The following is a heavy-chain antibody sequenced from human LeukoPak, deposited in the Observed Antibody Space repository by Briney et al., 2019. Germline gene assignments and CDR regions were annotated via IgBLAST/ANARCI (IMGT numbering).Heavy chain of an antibody. V-gene: IGHV4-34*01. D-gene: IGHD6-13*01. Sequence: SETLSLTCAVYGGSFSGYYWSWIRQPPGKGLEWIGEINHSGSTNYNPSLKSRVTISVDTSKNQFSLKLSSVTAADTAVYYCAREGQQLVRAFDIWGQGTMVTVSS. CDR3: AREGQQLVRAFDI. CDR2: INHSGST. CDR1: GGSFSGYY. J-gene: IGHJ3*02.